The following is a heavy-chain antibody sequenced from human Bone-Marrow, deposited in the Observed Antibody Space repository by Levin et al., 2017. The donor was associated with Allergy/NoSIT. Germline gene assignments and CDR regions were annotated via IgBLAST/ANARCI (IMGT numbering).Heavy chain of an antibody. CDR1: GYTFSDHF. Sequence: ASVKVSCKTSGYTFSDHFLHWVRQAPGQGLEWMGWINPKRGATNPAQKFQGRVNMTRDTSISTAYMELNSLRSDDTAVYYCARGGNHNYRVDYLYAMDVWGQGTTVAVS. CDR2: INPKRGAT. V-gene: IGHV1-2*02. D-gene: IGHD5-24*01. CDR3: ARGGNHNYRVDYLYAMDV. J-gene: IGHJ6*02.